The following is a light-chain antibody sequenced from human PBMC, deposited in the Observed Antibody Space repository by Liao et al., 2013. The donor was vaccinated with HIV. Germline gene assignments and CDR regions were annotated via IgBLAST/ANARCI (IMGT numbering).Light chain of an antibody. CDR3: QAWDSGTGV. CDR1: ALPNQY. J-gene: IGLJ1*01. Sequence: SYELTQPPSVSVSPGQTARITCSGDALPNQYAYWYQQKPGQAPVLLIYKDSERPSGIPERFSGSSSGTTVTLTISGVQAMDEADYFCQAWDSGTGVFGTGTKVT. V-gene: IGLV3-25*02. CDR2: KDS.